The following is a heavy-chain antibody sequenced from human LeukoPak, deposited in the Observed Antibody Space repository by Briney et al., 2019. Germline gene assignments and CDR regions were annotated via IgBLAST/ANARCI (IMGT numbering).Heavy chain of an antibody. J-gene: IGHJ2*01. CDR1: GFTFDDCA. V-gene: IGHV3-9*01. CDR3: AKDMTPEYYYDSSGPVGYFDL. CDR2: ISWNSGSI. D-gene: IGHD3-22*01. Sequence: GGSLRLSCAASGFTFDDCAMHWVRQAPGKGLEWVSGISWNSGSIGYADSVKGRFTISRDNAKNSLYLQMNSLRAEDTALYYCAKDMTPEYYYDSSGPVGYFDLWGRGTLVTVSS.